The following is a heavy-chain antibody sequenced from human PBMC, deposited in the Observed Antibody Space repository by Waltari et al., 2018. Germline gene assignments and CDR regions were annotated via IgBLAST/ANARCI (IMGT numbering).Heavy chain of an antibody. V-gene: IGHV4-34*01. CDR3: AGQYSSGWYPLYYYGMDV. CDR1: GGSFRGYS. D-gene: IGHD6-19*01. CDR2: INHSGST. Sequence: QVQLQQSGAGLLKPSETLSLPCAVYGGSFRGYSSRWIRHPPGKGLEWIGEINHSGSTNYNPSLKSRVTISVDTSKNQFSLKLSSVTAADTAVYYCAGQYSSGWYPLYYYGMDVWGQGTTVTVSS. J-gene: IGHJ6*02.